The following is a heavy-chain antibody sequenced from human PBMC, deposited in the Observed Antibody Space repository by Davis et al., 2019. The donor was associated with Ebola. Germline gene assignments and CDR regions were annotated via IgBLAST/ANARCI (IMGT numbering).Heavy chain of an antibody. V-gene: IGHV4-59*08. D-gene: IGHD7-27*01. CDR2: IYYSGST. CDR1: GGSISSYY. J-gene: IGHJ4*02. Sequence: SETLSLTCTVSGGSISSYYWSWIRQPPGKGLEWIGYIYYSGSTNYNPSLKSRVTISVDTSKNQFSLKLSSVTAADTAVYYCARTGTGEDFDYWGQGTLVTASS. CDR3: ARTGTGEDFDY.